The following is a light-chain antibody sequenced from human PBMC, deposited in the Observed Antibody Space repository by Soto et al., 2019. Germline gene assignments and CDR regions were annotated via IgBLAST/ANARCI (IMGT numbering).Light chain of an antibody. CDR1: QNVLFSSNNKNY. V-gene: IGKV4-1*01. CDR2: WAS. Sequence: DIVMTQSPDSLAVSLGERATINCKSSQNVLFSSNNKNYLAWYQQKPGQPPKLLIYWASTRESGVPDRFSGSGSGTDFTLTISSLQAEDVAVYYCQQRNNWPLTFGGGTKVEIK. CDR3: QQRNNWPLT. J-gene: IGKJ4*02.